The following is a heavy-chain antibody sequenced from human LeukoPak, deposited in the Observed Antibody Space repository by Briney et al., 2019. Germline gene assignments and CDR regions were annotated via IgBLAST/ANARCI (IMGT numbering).Heavy chain of an antibody. CDR1: GFTFSSYA. Sequence: GRSLRLSCAASGFTFSSYAMHWVRQAPGKGLEWISYMSGSGSTIQYGDSVKGRFTISRDNAENTLYLQMNSLGAEDTAVYYCARGYSYSWYGDYWGQGTLVTVSS. D-gene: IGHD6-13*01. V-gene: IGHV3-48*04. CDR2: MSGSGSTI. CDR3: ARGYSYSWYGDY. J-gene: IGHJ4*02.